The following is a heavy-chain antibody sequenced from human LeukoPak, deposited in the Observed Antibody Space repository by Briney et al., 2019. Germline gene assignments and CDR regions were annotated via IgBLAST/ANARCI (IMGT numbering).Heavy chain of an antibody. CDR3: ARGSSIAAVNFDY. V-gene: IGHV4-34*01. D-gene: IGHD6-13*01. Sequence: PSETLSLTCAVYGGSFSGYYWSWIRQPPGKGLEWIGEINHSGSTNYNPSLKSRVTISVDTSKNQFSLKLSSVTAAGTAVNYCARGSSIAAVNFDYWGQGTLVTVSS. CDR2: INHSGST. CDR1: GGSFSGYY. J-gene: IGHJ4*02.